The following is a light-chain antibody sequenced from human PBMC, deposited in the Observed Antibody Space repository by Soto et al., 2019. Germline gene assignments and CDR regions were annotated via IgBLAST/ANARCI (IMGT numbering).Light chain of an antibody. CDR2: AAS. CDR1: ENIFKF. V-gene: IGKV1-5*01. J-gene: IGKJ4*01. CDR3: QHYHSQSIT. Sequence: DILLIQSPATLSASVGDRITITSRASENIFKFLAWYQQRSGSAPNLLIYAASDLEKGVPSRFSGSGSGTEFTLTIDNLQPNDSATYFCQHYHSQSITFGGGTQVDVK.